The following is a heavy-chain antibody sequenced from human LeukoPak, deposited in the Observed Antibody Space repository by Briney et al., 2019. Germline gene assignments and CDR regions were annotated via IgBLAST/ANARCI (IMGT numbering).Heavy chain of an antibody. CDR3: ARVVAGSWIDY. J-gene: IGHJ4*02. Sequence: GGSLRLSCAASGFTFSSYAMSWVRQAPGKGLEWVSSISSSSYIYYADSVKGRFTISRDNAKNSLYLQMNSLRAEDTAVYYCARVVAGSWIDYWGQGTLVTVSS. CDR2: ISSSSYI. D-gene: IGHD6-13*01. V-gene: IGHV3-21*01. CDR1: GFTFSSYA.